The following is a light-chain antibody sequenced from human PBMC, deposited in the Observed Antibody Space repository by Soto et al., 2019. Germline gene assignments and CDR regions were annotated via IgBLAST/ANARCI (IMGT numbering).Light chain of an antibody. CDR3: QQYNTWPPT. V-gene: IGKV3-15*01. CDR2: GAS. CDR1: QSVGSD. Sequence: EIVMTQSPATLSVSPGEGATLSCRASQSVGSDLAWYQQKPGQAPRLPIYGASTRATGIPARFSGSGSGTEFTLAINSLQSEGFAVYWCQQYNTWPPTFGPGTKVDIK. J-gene: IGKJ3*01.